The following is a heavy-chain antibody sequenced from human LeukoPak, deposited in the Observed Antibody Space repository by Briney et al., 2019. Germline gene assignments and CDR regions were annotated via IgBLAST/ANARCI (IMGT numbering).Heavy chain of an antibody. J-gene: IGHJ4*02. Sequence: SETLSLTCAVYGGSFSGYYWSWNRQPPGKGLEWIGEINHSGSTNYNPSLKSRVTISVDTSKNQFSLKLSSVTAADTAVYYCARGRRGTSPFDYWGQGTLVTVSS. CDR3: ARGRRGTSPFDY. D-gene: IGHD1-1*01. V-gene: IGHV4-34*01. CDR2: INHSGST. CDR1: GGSFSGYY.